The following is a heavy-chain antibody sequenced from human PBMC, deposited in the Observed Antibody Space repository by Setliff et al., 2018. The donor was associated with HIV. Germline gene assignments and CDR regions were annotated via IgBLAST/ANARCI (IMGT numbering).Heavy chain of an antibody. CDR2: IYPGDSDT. CDR3: ARLGPGTIVRGAKDY. D-gene: IGHD3-10*01. Sequence: PGESLKISCKGSGYSFTSYWIGWVRQMPGKGLEWMGIIYPGDSDTRYSPSFQGQVTISADKSISTAYLQWSSLKASDTAMYYCARLGPGTIVRGAKDYWGQGTLVTVSS. V-gene: IGHV5-51*01. J-gene: IGHJ4*02. CDR1: GYSFTSYW.